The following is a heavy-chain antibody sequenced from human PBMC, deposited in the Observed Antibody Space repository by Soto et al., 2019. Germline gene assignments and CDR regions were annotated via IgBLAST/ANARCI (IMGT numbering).Heavy chain of an antibody. Sequence: SETLSLTCTVSGYSISSDYHWGWIRQPPGKGLEWIGTVHHSGSSYYNPSLRSRVTISVDTSNNQFSLKLSSVTAADTAVFYCARIQVYSDFSAYSSPWGEFDFWGRGTLATV. J-gene: IGHJ4*02. CDR3: ARIQVYSDFSAYSSPWGEFDF. V-gene: IGHV4-38-2*02. CDR2: VHHSGSS. D-gene: IGHD3-22*01. CDR1: GYSISSDYH.